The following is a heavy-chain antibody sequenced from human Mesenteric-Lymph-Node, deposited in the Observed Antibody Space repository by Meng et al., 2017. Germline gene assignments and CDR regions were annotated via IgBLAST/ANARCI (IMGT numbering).Heavy chain of an antibody. CDR1: GYIFNNYG. J-gene: IGHJ5*02. V-gene: IGHV1-18*01. Sequence: QMLLVQSGAEVKKPGASVKVSCKASGYIFNNYGVSWVRQAPGQGPEWMGWISAYNGNTNYAQNFQGRFTMTTDTSTSTAYMELRSLRSDDTAVYYCARDLPGGTKGTWLDLWGQGTLVTVSS. CDR2: ISAYNGNT. CDR3: ARDLPGGTKGTWLDL. D-gene: IGHD1-14*01.